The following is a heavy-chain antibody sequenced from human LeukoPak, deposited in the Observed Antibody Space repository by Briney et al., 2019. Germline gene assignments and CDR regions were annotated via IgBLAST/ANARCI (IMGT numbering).Heavy chain of an antibody. J-gene: IGHJ4*02. V-gene: IGHV3-7*01. D-gene: IGHD1-26*01. CDR2: MNLDGSEK. Sequence: MNLDGSEKYYVDSVKGRFTISRDNAKNSLYLQMNSLRAEDTAVYYCARGKIVGATQFDYWGQGTLVTVSS. CDR3: ARGKIVGATQFDY.